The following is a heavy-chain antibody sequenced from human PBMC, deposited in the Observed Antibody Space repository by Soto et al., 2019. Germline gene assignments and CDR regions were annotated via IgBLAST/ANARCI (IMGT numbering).Heavy chain of an antibody. Sequence: QMQLVESGGGVVQPGRSLRLSCAASGFTFRSYGIHWVRQAPGKGLEWVALIWFDGSKKYYVDSVKGRFAVSRYNSKNTLYLQMNSLRVEDTAGYYCARDPLVPYRHGLDIWGQGNTATVPS. CDR3: ARDPLVPYRHGLDI. CDR1: GFTFRSYG. D-gene: IGHD2-2*01. V-gene: IGHV3-33*01. CDR2: IWFDGSKK. J-gene: IGHJ6*02.